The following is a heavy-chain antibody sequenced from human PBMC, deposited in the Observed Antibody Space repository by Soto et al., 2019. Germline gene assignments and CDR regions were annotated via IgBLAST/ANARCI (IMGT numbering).Heavy chain of an antibody. CDR1: GYTVTTYY. V-gene: IGHV1-46*01. D-gene: IGHD2-2*01. CDR3: LVIPAAQSPWGFDI. CDR2: INPSGGST. J-gene: IGHJ3*02. Sequence: GXSVKVSLNASGYTVTTYYMHLVRQAPGQGLEWMGIINPSGGSTSYAQKFQGRVTMTRDTSTSTVYMELSSLRSEDTAVYYCLVIPAAQSPWGFDIWGQGTMVTVSS.